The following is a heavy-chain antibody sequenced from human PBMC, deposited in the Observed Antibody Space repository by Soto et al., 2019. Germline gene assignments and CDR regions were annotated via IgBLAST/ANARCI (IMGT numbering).Heavy chain of an antibody. CDR3: ARFNVDDISCAFDV. CDR2: IRYDGSYK. V-gene: IGHV3-33*01. D-gene: IGHD1-1*01. J-gene: IGHJ3*01. Sequence: QAQLVESGGGVVQPGRSLRISCEGSGFIFSHYGMNWVRQAPGKGLEWVAVIRYDGSYKAYADSVKGRFSISRENFKNTVYMQMDSLRAEDTGVYFCARFNVDDISCAFDVWGQGMVVTVSS. CDR1: GFIFSHYG.